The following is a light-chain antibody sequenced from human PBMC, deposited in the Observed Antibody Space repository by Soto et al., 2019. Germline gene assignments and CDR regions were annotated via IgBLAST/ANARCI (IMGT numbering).Light chain of an antibody. CDR3: QQYNSYSWT. CDR1: QSISSW. Sequence: DIQMTQSPSTLSASVGDRVTITCRASQSISSWLAWDQQKPGKAPKLLIYDASSLESGVPSRFSGSGSGTYFTLPISSLQPDDFATNSCQQYNSYSWTFGKGTKCEI. CDR2: DAS. V-gene: IGKV1-5*01. J-gene: IGKJ1*01.